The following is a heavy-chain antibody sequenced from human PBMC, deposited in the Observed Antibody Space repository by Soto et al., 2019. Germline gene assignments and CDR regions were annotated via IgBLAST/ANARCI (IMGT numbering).Heavy chain of an antibody. CDR1: GFIFSSYS. V-gene: IGHV3-48*01. CDR3: ARDWDYQEWELLPFDY. D-gene: IGHD1-26*01. Sequence: EVQLVESGGDLVQPGGSLRLSCAASGFIFSSYSMNWVRQAPGKGLEWVSYINSNSGTVYYVDSVKGRFTISRDNAKNSLYLQMNSLRAEDTAVYYCARDWDYQEWELLPFDYWGQGTLVTVSS. CDR2: INSNSGTV. J-gene: IGHJ4*02.